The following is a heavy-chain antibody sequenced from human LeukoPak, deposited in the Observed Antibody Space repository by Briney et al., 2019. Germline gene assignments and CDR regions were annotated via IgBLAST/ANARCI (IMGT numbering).Heavy chain of an antibody. CDR1: GYTFTGYY. Sequence: ASVRVSCKASGYTFTGYYMHWVRQAPGQGLEWMGWINPNSGGTNYAQKFQGRVTMTRDTSISTAYMELSRLRSDDTAVYYCASYSGSYSSDFDYWGQGTLVTVSS. CDR3: ASYSGSYSSDFDY. V-gene: IGHV1-2*02. CDR2: INPNSGGT. J-gene: IGHJ4*02. D-gene: IGHD1-26*01.